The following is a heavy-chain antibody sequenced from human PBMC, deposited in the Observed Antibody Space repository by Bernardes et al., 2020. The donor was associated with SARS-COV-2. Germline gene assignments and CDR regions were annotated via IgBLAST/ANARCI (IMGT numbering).Heavy chain of an antibody. CDR2: IYYTKTI. CDR1: GGSISSNNYY. CDR3: ARRYSGYDMFNWFDS. D-gene: IGHD5-12*01. V-gene: IGHV4-39*01. Sequence: SETLSLTCTVSGGSISSNNYYWGWIRQSPGKGLEWIGTIYYTKTIYYNPSLKSRVTISVDTSKNQFSLSLSSVTATDTAVYYCARRYSGYDMFNWFDSWGQRALSPVSS. J-gene: IGHJ5*01.